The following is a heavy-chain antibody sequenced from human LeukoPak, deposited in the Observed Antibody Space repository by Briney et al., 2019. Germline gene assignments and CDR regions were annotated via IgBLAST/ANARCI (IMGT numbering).Heavy chain of an antibody. J-gene: IGHJ5*02. CDR3: ARGAVYSSGWYGGNNWFDP. D-gene: IGHD6-19*01. Sequence: ASVKVSCKASGYTFTSYDINWVRQATGQGLEWMGWMNPNSGNTGYAQKFQGRVTMTRNTSISTAYMELSSLRSEDTAVYYCARGAVYSSGWYGGNNWFDPWGQGTLVTVSS. CDR1: GYTFTSYD. V-gene: IGHV1-8*01. CDR2: MNPNSGNT.